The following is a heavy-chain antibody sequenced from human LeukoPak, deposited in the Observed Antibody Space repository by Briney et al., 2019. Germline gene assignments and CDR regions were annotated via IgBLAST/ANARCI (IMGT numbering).Heavy chain of an antibody. CDR2: ISSSSSYI. J-gene: IGHJ3*02. CDR1: GFTFSNYW. Sequence: GGSLRLSCAASGFTFSNYWMSWVRQAPGKGLEWVSSISSSSSYIYYADSVKGRFTISRDNAKNSLYLQMNSLRAEDTAVYYCARRQNLLYSSSWYLNAFDIWGQGTMVTVSS. V-gene: IGHV3-21*01. D-gene: IGHD6-13*01. CDR3: ARRQNLLYSSSWYLNAFDI.